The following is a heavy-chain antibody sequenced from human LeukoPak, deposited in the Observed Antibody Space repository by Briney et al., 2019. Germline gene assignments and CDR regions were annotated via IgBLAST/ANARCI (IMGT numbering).Heavy chain of an antibody. CDR2: IHHDGRT. J-gene: IGHJ3*01. Sequence: PSETLSLTCAVSGGSLSGYYWSWIRQSPGKGLEWMVDIHHDGRTKYKSSFKSRITIFLVSSKNEVSLRLSPVTPADTALYFCARDVVPRDYGDTLNAYDLWGQGTMVTVS. D-gene: IGHD4-17*01. CDR3: ARDVVPRDYGDTLNAYDL. CDR1: GGSLSGYY. V-gene: IGHV4-34*01.